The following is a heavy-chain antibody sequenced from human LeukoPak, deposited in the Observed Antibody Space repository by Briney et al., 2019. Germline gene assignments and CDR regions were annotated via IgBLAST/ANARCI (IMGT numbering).Heavy chain of an antibody. Sequence: PSETLSLTCTVSGGSISSYYWSWIRQPAGKGLEWMGRIYTSGGTNYNPSLKSRVTMSVDTSKNQFSLKLSSVTAADTAVYYCARDRVAYDYVWGTPGPYFDYWGQGTLVTVSS. CDR2: IYTSGGT. CDR1: GGSISSYY. D-gene: IGHD3-16*01. V-gene: IGHV4-4*07. J-gene: IGHJ4*02. CDR3: ARDRVAYDYVWGTPGPYFDY.